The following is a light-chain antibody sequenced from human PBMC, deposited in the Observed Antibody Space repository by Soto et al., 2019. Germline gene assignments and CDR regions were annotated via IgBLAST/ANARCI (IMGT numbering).Light chain of an antibody. CDR1: QSISNS. J-gene: IGKJ2*01. V-gene: IGKV3-15*01. CDR2: GAS. CDR3: QQYNNWPPRT. Sequence: EIVMTQSPASMSVSPGETATLSCRASQSISNSLAWYQQKPGQAPSLLIYGASTRATGIPARFSGSGSGTEFTLTISSLQSEDSALYYCQQYNNWPPRTFGQGTKLEIK.